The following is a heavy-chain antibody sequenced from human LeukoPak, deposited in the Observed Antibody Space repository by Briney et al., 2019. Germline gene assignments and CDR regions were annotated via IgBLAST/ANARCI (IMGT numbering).Heavy chain of an antibody. CDR1: GYTFTSYY. D-gene: IGHD3-22*01. Sequence: GASVKVSCKASGYTFTSYYMHWVRQAPGQGLEWMGIINPSGGSTSYAQKFQGRVTMTRDMSTSTVYMELSSLRSEDTAVYYCARVPPPYYYDSSGYYYYYYYMDVWGKGTTVTISS. CDR3: ARVPPPYYYDSSGYYYYYYYMDV. CDR2: INPSGGST. J-gene: IGHJ6*03. V-gene: IGHV1-46*01.